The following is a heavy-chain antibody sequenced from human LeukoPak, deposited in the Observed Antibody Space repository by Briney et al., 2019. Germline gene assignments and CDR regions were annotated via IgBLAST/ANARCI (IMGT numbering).Heavy chain of an antibody. CDR3: VRQEGYYYGSGSYQI. J-gene: IGHJ4*02. CDR1: GGSISSGGYY. D-gene: IGHD3-10*01. Sequence: PSETLSLTCTVSGGSISSGGYYWSWIRQPPGKGLEWIGYIYHSGSTYYNPSLKSRVTISVDRSKNQFSLKLSSVTAADTAVYYCVRQEGYYYGSGSYQIWGQGTLVTVSS. CDR2: IYHSGST. V-gene: IGHV4-30-2*01.